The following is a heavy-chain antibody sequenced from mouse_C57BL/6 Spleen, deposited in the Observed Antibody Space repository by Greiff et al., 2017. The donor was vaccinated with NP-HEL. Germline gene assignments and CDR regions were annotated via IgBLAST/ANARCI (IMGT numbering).Heavy chain of an antibody. CDR3: TTDGSRGYGYFDV. CDR1: GFNIKDDY. Sequence: EVQLQQSGAELVRPGASVKLSCTASGFNIKDDYMHWVKQRPEQGLEWIGWIDPENGDTEYASKFQGKATITADTSSNTAYLQLSSLTSEDTAVYYCTTDGSRGYGYFDVWGPGTTVTVSS. CDR2: IDPENGDT. V-gene: IGHV14-4*01. D-gene: IGHD1-1*01. J-gene: IGHJ1*01.